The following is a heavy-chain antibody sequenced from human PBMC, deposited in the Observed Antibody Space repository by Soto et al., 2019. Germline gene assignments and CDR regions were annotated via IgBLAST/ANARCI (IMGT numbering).Heavy chain of an antibody. J-gene: IGHJ4*02. CDR3: AGEPNSYGYGFDY. CDR2: IKQDGSEK. Sequence: GGSLRLSCAASGFTFSSYWMSWVRQAPGKGLEWVANIKQDGSEKYYVDSVEGRFTISRDNAKNSLYLQMNSLRAEDTAVYYCAGEPNSYGYGFDYWGQGTLVTVSS. CDR1: GFTFSSYW. D-gene: IGHD5-18*01. V-gene: IGHV3-7*01.